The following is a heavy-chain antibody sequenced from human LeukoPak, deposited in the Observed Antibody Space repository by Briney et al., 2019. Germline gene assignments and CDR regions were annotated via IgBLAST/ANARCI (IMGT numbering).Heavy chain of an antibody. CDR2: ISGSGGST. CDR3: AKAGGGALSGTLDY. CDR1: GFTFSSYA. D-gene: IGHD1-26*01. J-gene: IGHJ4*02. Sequence: PGGSLRLSCAASGFTFSSYAMSWVRQAPGKGLEWVSAISGSGGSTYYADSVKGRFTISRDNSKNTLYLQMNSLRAEDTAVYYCAKAGGGALSGTLDYWGQGTLVTVSS. V-gene: IGHV3-23*01.